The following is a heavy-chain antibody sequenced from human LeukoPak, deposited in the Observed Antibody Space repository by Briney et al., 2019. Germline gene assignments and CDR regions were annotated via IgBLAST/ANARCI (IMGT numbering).Heavy chain of an antibody. CDR2: ISGSGGST. CDR1: GFTFSSYA. J-gene: IGHJ4*02. D-gene: IGHD3-22*01. CDR3: ARSLHYYDISGQLGY. V-gene: IGHV3-23*01. Sequence: GGSLRLSCAASGFTFSSYAMSWVRQAPGKGLEWVSAISGSGGSTYYADSVEGRFTITRDNSKNTLYLQMNSLRAEDTAVYYCARSLHYYDISGQLGYWGQGTLVTVSS.